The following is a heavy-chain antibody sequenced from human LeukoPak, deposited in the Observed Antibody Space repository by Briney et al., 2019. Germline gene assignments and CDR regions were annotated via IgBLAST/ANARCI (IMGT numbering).Heavy chain of an antibody. J-gene: IGHJ6*02. D-gene: IGHD3-16*01. CDR2: ISGSGGST. CDR1: GFTFSSYA. Sequence: GGSLRLSCAASGFTFSSYAMHWVRQAPGKGLEWVSAISGSGGSTYYADSVKGRFTISRDNSKNTLYLQMNSLRAEDTAVYYCAKDPRGTFYYYGMDVWGQGTTVTVSS. CDR3: AKDPRGTFYYYGMDV. V-gene: IGHV3-23*01.